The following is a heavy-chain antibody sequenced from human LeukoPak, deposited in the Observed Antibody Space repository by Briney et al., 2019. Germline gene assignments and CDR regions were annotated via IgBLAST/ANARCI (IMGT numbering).Heavy chain of an antibody. V-gene: IGHV3-23*01. CDR3: AGRPTGYSSGYIH. CDR2: ISGSAHKI. Sequence: GGSLRLSCVASGITFSNYAVSWVRQAPEKGLDWVSVISGSAHKIRHADSVKGRFTISRDNSENIVYLQMNNLRVEDSAVYYCAGRPTGYSSGYIHWGQGTLVTVSS. J-gene: IGHJ4*02. D-gene: IGHD5-18*01. CDR1: GITFSNYA.